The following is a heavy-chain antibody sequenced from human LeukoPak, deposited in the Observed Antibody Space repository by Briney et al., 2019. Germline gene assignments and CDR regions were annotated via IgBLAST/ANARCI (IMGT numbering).Heavy chain of an antibody. D-gene: IGHD6-19*01. CDR1: GYTFTSYW. V-gene: IGHV5-51*01. J-gene: IGHJ4*02. CDR2: NYPGDSDT. Sequence: KHGESLKISCKGSGYTFTSYWIGWVPPMPGKGLEWIGFNYPGDSDTRYNPSFQGQVTISADKSISTAHLQRSSLTASDTAMYYCARHIALGYSSGWYFDYWGQGTLVTVSS. CDR3: ARHIALGYSSGWYFDY.